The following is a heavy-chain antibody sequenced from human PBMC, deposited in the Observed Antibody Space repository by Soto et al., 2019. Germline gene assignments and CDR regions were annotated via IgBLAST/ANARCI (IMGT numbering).Heavy chain of an antibody. J-gene: IGHJ4*02. D-gene: IGHD3-22*01. CDR1: GYTFTSYG. Sequence: ASVKVSCKASGYTFTSYGISWVRQAPGQGLEWMGWISAYNGNTNYAQKLQGRVTMTTDTSTSTAYMELRSLRSDDTAVYYCATHYYDSSGYSGVFDYWGQGTLVTVS. V-gene: IGHV1-18*01. CDR2: ISAYNGNT. CDR3: ATHYYDSSGYSGVFDY.